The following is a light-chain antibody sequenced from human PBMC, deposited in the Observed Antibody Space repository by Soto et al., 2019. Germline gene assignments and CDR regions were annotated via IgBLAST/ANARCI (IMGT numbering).Light chain of an antibody. CDR2: STN. J-gene: IGLJ2*01. Sequence: QTVVTQEPSFSVSPGRTVTLTCGLSSGSVSTSYYPSWYQQTPGQAPRTLIYSTNTRSSGVPDRFSGPILGNKAALTFTGAQADDESDYYCVLYVGSGISVFGGGTKLTVL. V-gene: IGLV8-61*01. CDR1: SGSVSTSYY. CDR3: VLYVGSGISV.